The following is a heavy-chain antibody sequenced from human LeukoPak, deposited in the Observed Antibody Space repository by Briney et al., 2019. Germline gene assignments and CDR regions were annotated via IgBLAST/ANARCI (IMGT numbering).Heavy chain of an antibody. V-gene: IGHV1-8*01. J-gene: IGHJ5*02. CDR2: MNPNSGRT. Sequence: ASVKVSCEASGYTFNIYDIHWVRQATGQGLEWLGWMNPNSGRTGYAQKFQGRITMTGNTSMSTAYLELSSLISEDTAVYYCAREDYYGSGGYSNWFDPWGQGTLVTVSS. CDR3: AREDYYGSGGYSNWFDP. D-gene: IGHD3-10*01. CDR1: GYTFNIYD.